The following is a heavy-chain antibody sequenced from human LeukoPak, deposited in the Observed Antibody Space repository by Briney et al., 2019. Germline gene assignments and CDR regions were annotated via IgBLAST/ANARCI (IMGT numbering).Heavy chain of an antibody. D-gene: IGHD6-13*01. CDR3: ARVPPSRAHIAAAGTIGMDV. CDR1: GFTVSSNY. J-gene: IGHJ6*02. CDR2: IYSGGST. Sequence: GRSLRLSCAASGFTVSSNYMSWVRQAPGKGLEWVSVIYSGGSTYYADSVKGRFTISRDNSKNTLYLQMNSLRAEDTAVYYCARVPPSRAHIAAAGTIGMDVWGQGTTATVSS. V-gene: IGHV3-66*01.